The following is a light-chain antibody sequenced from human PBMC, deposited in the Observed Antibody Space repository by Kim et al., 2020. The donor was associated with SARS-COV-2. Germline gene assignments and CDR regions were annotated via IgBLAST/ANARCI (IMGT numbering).Light chain of an antibody. CDR2: KVN. J-gene: IGLJ3*02. CDR1: SSDIGVYNY. Sequence: SVTISCTGTSSDIGVYNYVSCYQQHPGKAPKLMIYKVNKRPSGVPDRFSGSKSGNTASLTVSGLQAEDEADYYCYSYAGSNNWVFGGGTKVTVL. V-gene: IGLV2-8*01. CDR3: YSYAGSNNWV.